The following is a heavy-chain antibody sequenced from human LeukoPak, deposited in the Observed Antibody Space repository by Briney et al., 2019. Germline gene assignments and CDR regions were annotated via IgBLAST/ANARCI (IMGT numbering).Heavy chain of an antibody. Sequence: SETLSLTCTVSGGSISSYYWSWIRQPPGKGLELIGYIYCSGSPTYNPSLKSRVTISVDTSKNQFSLQLSSVTAADTAVYYCAGDVMSTALDAFDVWGQGTMVTVSS. CDR1: GGSISSYY. D-gene: IGHD1-1*01. V-gene: IGHV4-59*01. J-gene: IGHJ3*01. CDR2: IYCSGSP. CDR3: AGDVMSTALDAFDV.